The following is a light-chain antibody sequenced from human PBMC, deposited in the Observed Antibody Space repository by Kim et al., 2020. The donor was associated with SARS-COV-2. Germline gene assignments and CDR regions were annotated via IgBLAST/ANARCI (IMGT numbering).Light chain of an antibody. CDR2: AAS. CDR3: QQTRHLPYT. CDR1: YGVSIF. Sequence: SASVGDRGTITCRARYGVSIFLDWYQQKPGRAPKALIYAASTLQSGVPSRFSAGGSGTDFTLTINNLQPEDSATYYCQQTRHLPYTFGQGTKLEI. V-gene: IGKV1-39*01. J-gene: IGKJ2*01.